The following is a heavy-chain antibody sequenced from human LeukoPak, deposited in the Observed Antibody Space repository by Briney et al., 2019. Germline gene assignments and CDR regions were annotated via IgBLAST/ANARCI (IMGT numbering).Heavy chain of an antibody. J-gene: IGHJ4*02. Sequence: SETLSLTCSVSGDSISGYYWSWIRQPPGKGLEWIAYMYYSENAHYNPSLKSRVTISVDTSKNRFSLKLTSVTAADTAVYYCARLNDYGDYVGGAPVDYWGQGTLVTVSS. V-gene: IGHV4-59*08. CDR2: MYYSENA. D-gene: IGHD4-17*01. CDR1: GDSISGYY. CDR3: ARLNDYGDYVGGAPVDY.